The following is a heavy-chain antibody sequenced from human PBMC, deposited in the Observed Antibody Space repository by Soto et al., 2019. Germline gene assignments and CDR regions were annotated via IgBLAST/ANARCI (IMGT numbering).Heavy chain of an antibody. CDR1: GSTFGDYA. D-gene: IGHD2-2*01. CDR2: IRSKAYGGTT. Sequence: GGSLRLSCTASGSTFGDYAMSWVRQAPGKGLEWVGFIRSKAYGGTTEYAASVKGRFTISRDDSKSIAYLQMNSLKTEDTAVYYCTRDEDIVVVPAATRHELYYYYYGMDVWGQGTTVTVSS. V-gene: IGHV3-49*04. J-gene: IGHJ6*02. CDR3: TRDEDIVVVPAATRHELYYYYYGMDV.